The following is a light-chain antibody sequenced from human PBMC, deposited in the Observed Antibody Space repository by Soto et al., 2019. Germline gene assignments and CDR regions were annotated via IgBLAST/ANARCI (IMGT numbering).Light chain of an antibody. CDR1: QSVSSW. Sequence: DIQMTQSPSTLSASVGDTVTITCRASQSVSSWLAWYQQQPGKAPKLLIYKAATLASGVPSRFSGSGSGTEFTLTISSLQPDDFATYYCQQYNTYSPVTFGQGTRLEMK. J-gene: IGKJ5*01. CDR2: KAA. CDR3: QQYNTYSPVT. V-gene: IGKV1-5*03.